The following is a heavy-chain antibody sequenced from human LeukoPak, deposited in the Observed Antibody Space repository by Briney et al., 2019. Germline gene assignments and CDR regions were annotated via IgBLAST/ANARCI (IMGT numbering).Heavy chain of an antibody. CDR1: GGSFSGYY. V-gene: IGHV4-34*01. CDR2: INHSGST. D-gene: IGHD3-3*01. J-gene: IGHJ4*02. Sequence: SETLSLTCAVYGGSFSGYYWSWIRQPPGKGLEWIGEINHSGSTNYNPSLKSRVTISVDTSKNQFSLKLSSVTAADTAVYYCASQGFDFWSGCPLYYFDYWGQGTLVTVSS. CDR3: ASQGFDFWSGCPLYYFDY.